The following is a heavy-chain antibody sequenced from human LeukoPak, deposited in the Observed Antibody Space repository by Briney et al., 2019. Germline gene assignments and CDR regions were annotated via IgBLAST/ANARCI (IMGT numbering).Heavy chain of an antibody. Sequence: SETLSLTCTVSGGSISSSSYYRGWIRQPPGKGLEWIGSIYYSGSTYYNPSLKSRVTISVDTSKNQFSLKLSSMTAADTAVYYCARHVPPEGGDSNYEYFDYWGQGTLVTVSS. CDR1: GGSISSSSYY. CDR2: IYYSGST. CDR3: ARHVPPEGGDSNYEYFDY. D-gene: IGHD4-11*01. J-gene: IGHJ4*02. V-gene: IGHV4-39*01.